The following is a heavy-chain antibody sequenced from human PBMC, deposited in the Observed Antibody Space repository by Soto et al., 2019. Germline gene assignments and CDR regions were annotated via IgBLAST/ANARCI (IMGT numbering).Heavy chain of an antibody. CDR3: ARHPERIAEIGWFDP. V-gene: IGHV3-48*01. D-gene: IGHD6-13*01. J-gene: IGHJ5*02. CDR2: ISSSSSTI. Sequence: TGGSLRLSCAASGFTLSSYSMNWVRQAPGKGLEWVSYISSSSSTIYYADSVKGRFTISRDNAKNSLYLQMNSLRAEDTAVYYCARHPERIAEIGWFDPWGQGTLVTVSS. CDR1: GFTLSSYS.